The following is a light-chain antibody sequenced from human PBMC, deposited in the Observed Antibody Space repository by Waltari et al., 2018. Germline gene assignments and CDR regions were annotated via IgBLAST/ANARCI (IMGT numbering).Light chain of an antibody. CDR3: QYRGHWPPDAS. CDR2: AAS. J-gene: IGKJ3*01. V-gene: IGKV3-11*01. Sequence: EIVLTQSPATLSFSPGERATLSCRASQSVRNYLAWYHQKPGQAPRLLIYAASNRATGIPARFSGSGSGTDFTLTISSLEPEDFAVYYCQYRGHWPPDASFGPGTKVDIK. CDR1: QSVRNY.